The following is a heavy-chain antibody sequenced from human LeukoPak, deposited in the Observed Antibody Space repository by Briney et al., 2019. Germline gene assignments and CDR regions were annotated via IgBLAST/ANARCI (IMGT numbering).Heavy chain of an antibody. CDR3: ATSPNPFHM. Sequence: GVLRLSCAASQFTFTKYWMTWVRQAPGKGPEWVASIKQDGSEQRYVDSVKGRFTISRDNAKNSLFLQMNRLGAEDTAVYYCATSPNPFHMWGQGTKVTVS. CDR2: IKQDGSEQ. V-gene: IGHV3-7*01. CDR1: QFTFTKYW. J-gene: IGHJ3*02.